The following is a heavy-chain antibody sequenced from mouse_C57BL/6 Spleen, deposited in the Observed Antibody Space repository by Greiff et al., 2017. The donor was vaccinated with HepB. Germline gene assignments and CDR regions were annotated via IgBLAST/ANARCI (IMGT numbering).Heavy chain of an antibody. Sequence: EVKVEESGGGLVKPGGSLKLSCAASGFTFSDYGMHWVRQAPEKGLEWVAYISSGSSTIYYADTVKGRFTISRDNAKNTLFLQMTSLRSEDTAMYYCARSGLYAMDYWGQGTSVTVSS. CDR1: GFTFSDYG. V-gene: IGHV5-17*01. CDR3: ARSGLYAMDY. J-gene: IGHJ4*01. CDR2: ISSGSSTI.